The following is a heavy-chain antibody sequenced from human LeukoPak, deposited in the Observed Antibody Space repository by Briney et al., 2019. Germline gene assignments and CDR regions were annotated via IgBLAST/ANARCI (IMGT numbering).Heavy chain of an antibody. Sequence: ASVKVSCKASGYTFTGYYMHWLRQAPGQGLEWMGRINPNSGGTNYAQKFQGRVTMTRDTSISTAYMELSRLRSGDTAVYYCARDVVVTNFDYWGQGTLVTVSS. V-gene: IGHV1-2*06. J-gene: IGHJ4*02. CDR3: ARDVVVTNFDY. D-gene: IGHD2-15*01. CDR2: INPNSGGT. CDR1: GYTFTGYY.